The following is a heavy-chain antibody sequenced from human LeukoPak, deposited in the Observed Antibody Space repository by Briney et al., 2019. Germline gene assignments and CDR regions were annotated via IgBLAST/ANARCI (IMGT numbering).Heavy chain of an antibody. CDR2: ISSSGSTI. V-gene: IGHV3-11*04. J-gene: IGHJ1*01. CDR1: GFAFSEYY. Sequence: PGGSLRLSCAASGFAFSEYYMSWIRQAPGKGLEWVAKISSSGSTIYYADSVKGRFTISRDNAKSSLYLQMNILRAEDTAVYYCARGPGSRKCLQYWGQGTLVTVSS. CDR3: ARGPGSRKCLQY. D-gene: IGHD1-14*01.